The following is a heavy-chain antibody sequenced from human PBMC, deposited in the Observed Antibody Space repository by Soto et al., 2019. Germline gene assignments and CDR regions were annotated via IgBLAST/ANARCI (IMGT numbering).Heavy chain of an antibody. CDR3: ARGLGAAAGTIPNYYYYGMDV. D-gene: IGHD6-13*01. V-gene: IGHV3-30-3*01. J-gene: IGHJ6*02. Sequence: AGGSLRLSCAASGFTFSSYAMHWVRQAPGKGLEWVAVISYDGSNKYYADSVKGRFTISRDNSKNTLYLQMNSLRAEDTAVYYCARGLGAAAGTIPNYYYYGMDVWGQGTTVTVSS. CDR1: GFTFSSYA. CDR2: ISYDGSNK.